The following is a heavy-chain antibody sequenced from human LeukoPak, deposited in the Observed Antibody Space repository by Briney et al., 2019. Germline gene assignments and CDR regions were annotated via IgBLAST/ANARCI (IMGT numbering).Heavy chain of an antibody. V-gene: IGHV3-73*01. CDR3: TSPDSSGYH. J-gene: IGHJ4*02. D-gene: IGHD3-22*01. Sequence: GGSLRLSCAASGFIFSASAIHWGRQASGKGLEWVGHIRSKANNYATAYAASVKGRFTISRDDSKNTAYLQMDSLETEDTAVYYCTSPDSSGYHWGQGTLVTVSS. CDR2: IRSKANNYAT. CDR1: GFIFSASA.